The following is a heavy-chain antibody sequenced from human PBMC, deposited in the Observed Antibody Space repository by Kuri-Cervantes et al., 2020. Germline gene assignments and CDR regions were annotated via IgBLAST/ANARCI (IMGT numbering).Heavy chain of an antibody. Sequence: GGSLRLSCAPSGSPFDDYAMHWVRQAPGKGLEWVSLISWDGGSTYYANSVKGRFTISRDTAKNSLYLQMNSLRAEDTAVYYCARARYSSSWKSEYNWFDPWGQGTLVTVSS. CDR1: GSPFDDYA. J-gene: IGHJ5*02. D-gene: IGHD6-13*01. V-gene: IGHV3-43D*03. CDR3: ARARYSSSWKSEYNWFDP. CDR2: ISWDGGST.